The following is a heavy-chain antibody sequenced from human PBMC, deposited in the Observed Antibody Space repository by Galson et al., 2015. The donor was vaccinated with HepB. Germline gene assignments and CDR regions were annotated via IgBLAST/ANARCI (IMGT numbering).Heavy chain of an antibody. CDR2: ISGSAGTT. CDR3: ARYYTTSWHFYFDY. CDR1: GFTFSSYA. Sequence: SLRLSCAASGFTFSSYAMTWVRQAPGKGLEWVADISGSAGTTHYADSVKGRFTISRDNSKSTLFLQMNTLRTEDTALYYCARYYTTSWHFYFDYWGQGTPVTVSS. V-gene: IGHV3-23*01. J-gene: IGHJ4*02. D-gene: IGHD3-3*01.